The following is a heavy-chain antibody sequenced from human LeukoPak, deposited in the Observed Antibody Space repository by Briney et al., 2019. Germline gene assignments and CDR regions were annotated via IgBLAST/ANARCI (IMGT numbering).Heavy chain of an antibody. CDR2: IIPFSGAA. CDR1: GGTFSSYA. V-gene: IGHV1-69*01. J-gene: IGHJ3*02. Sequence: GSSVKVSCKASGGTFSSYAISWVRQAPGQGLEWMGGIIPFSGAANYAQRFQGRVTTTADDSTSTAYMELSSLTSEDTAVYYCARMGDQRHCNSTSRVCPDAFDIWGQGTMVTVSS. D-gene: IGHD2-2*01. CDR3: ARMGDQRHCNSTSRVCPDAFDI.